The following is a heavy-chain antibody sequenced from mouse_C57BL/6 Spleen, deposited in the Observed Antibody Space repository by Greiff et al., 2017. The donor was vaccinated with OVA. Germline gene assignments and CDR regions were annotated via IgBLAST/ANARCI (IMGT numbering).Heavy chain of an antibody. CDR2: IYPGDGDT. J-gene: IGHJ4*01. Sequence: QVQLKESGAELVKPGASVKISCKASGYAFSSYWMNWVKQRPGKGLEWIGQIYPGDGDTNYNGKFKGKATLTADKSSSTAYMQLSSLTSEDSAVYFCARDYGSSPYYAMDYWGQGTSVTVSS. D-gene: IGHD1-1*01. V-gene: IGHV1-80*01. CDR3: ARDYGSSPYYAMDY. CDR1: GYAFSSYW.